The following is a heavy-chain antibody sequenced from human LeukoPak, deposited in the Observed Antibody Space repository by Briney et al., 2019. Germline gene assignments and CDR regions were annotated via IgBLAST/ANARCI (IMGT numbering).Heavy chain of an antibody. CDR3: ARESGTYSYGAFDI. D-gene: IGHD1-26*01. J-gene: IGHJ3*02. V-gene: IGHV3-11*01. CDR2: ISSSGSTI. Sequence: PGGSLRLSCAVSGFTVSDYYMTWIRQAPGKGLVWVSYISSSGSTIYYGDFVKGRFTISRDNPKNSLVLQMTGLRAEDTAVYFCARESGTYSYGAFDIWGQGTMVIVSS. CDR1: GFTVSDYY.